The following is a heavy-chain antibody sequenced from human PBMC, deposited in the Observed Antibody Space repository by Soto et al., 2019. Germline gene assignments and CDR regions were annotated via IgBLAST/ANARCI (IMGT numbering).Heavy chain of an antibody. J-gene: IGHJ6*02. CDR2: ISYDGSNK. Sequence: GGSLRLSCAASGFTFSSYAMHWVRQAPGKGLEWVAVISYDGSNKYYADSVKGRFTISRDNSKNTLYLQMNSLRAEDTAVYYCARAVYDFWSGYSRLSGWGIYGMDVWGQGTTVTVSS. CDR3: ARAVYDFWSGYSRLSGWGIYGMDV. V-gene: IGHV3-30-3*01. CDR1: GFTFSSYA. D-gene: IGHD3-3*01.